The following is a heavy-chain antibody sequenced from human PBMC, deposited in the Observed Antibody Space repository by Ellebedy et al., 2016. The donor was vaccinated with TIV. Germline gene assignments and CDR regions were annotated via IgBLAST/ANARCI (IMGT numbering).Heavy chain of an antibody. CDR3: ARGDRSSWLPLMYYFDY. CDR1: AYTFTDYY. V-gene: IGHV1-2*04. CDR2: INPNSGGT. D-gene: IGHD6-13*01. Sequence: AASVMVSCKASAYTFTDYYIHWARQAPGQGLEWMGWINPNSGGTNYAQKFQGWVTMTRDTSISTASMDLSRLTSDDTAVYYCARGDRSSWLPLMYYFDYWGQGTLVTVSS. J-gene: IGHJ4*02.